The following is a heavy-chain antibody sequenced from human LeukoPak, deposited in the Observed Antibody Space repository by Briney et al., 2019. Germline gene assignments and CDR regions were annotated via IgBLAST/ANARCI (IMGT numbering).Heavy chain of an antibody. CDR2: IYHSGST. J-gene: IGHJ4*02. V-gene: IGHV4-38-2*01. CDR3: ARTRWIAVAGTDYFDY. CDR1: SGSFSNYY. D-gene: IGHD6-19*01. Sequence: KASETLSLTCAVYSGSFSNYYWGWIRQPPGKGLEWIGSIYHSGSTYYNPSLKSRVTISVDTSKNQFSLKLSSVTAADTAVYYCARTRWIAVAGTDYFDYWGQGTLVTVSS.